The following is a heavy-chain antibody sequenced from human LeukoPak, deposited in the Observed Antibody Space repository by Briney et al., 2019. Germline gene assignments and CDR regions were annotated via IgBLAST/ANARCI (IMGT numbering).Heavy chain of an antibody. J-gene: IGHJ4*02. CDR2: IIPILGTT. CDR1: GYTFTSYG. Sequence: SVKVSCKASGYTFTSYGISWVRQAPGQGLEWMGGIIPILGTTNYAQKFQGRVTITADESTSTAYMELSSLRSEDTAVYYCARDLGSRDGYNPPNLFDNWGQGTLVTVSS. CDR3: ARDLGSRDGYNPPNLFDN. V-gene: IGHV1-69*13. D-gene: IGHD5-24*01.